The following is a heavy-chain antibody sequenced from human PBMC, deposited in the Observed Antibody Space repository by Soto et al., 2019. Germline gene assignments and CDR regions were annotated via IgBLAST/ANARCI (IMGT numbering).Heavy chain of an antibody. V-gene: IGHV3-74*01. CDR2: INSDGSST. CDR1: GFTFSSYW. CDR3: ARAGMYSSPSFDY. Sequence: VGSLRLSCAASGFTFSSYWMHWVRQAPGKGLVWVSRINSDGSSTSYADSVKGRFTISRDNAKNTLYLQMNSLRAEDTAVYYCARAGMYSSPSFDYWGQGTLVTV. D-gene: IGHD6-13*01. J-gene: IGHJ4*02.